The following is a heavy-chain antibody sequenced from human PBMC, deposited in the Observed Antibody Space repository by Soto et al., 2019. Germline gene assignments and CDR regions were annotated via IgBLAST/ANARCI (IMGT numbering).Heavy chain of an antibody. CDR1: GFTFSNAW. CDR3: TTDTDFTYYYDTKSWLDP. J-gene: IGHJ5*02. V-gene: IGHV3-15*07. CDR2: IKSKTDGGTT. Sequence: GGSLRLSCAVSGFTFSNAWMNWVRQAPGKGLEWVGRIKSKTDGGTTDYAAPVKGRFSISRDDSQKTVYLHMNSLKIEDSAVYYCTTDTDFTYYYDTKSWLDPWGQGTLVTVSS. D-gene: IGHD3-22*01.